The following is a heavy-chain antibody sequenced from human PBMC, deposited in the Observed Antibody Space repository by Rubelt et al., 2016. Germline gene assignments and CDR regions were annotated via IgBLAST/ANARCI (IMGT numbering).Heavy chain of an antibody. CDR2: IYYSGST. D-gene: IGHD3-9*01. J-gene: IGHJ4*02. CDR1: GGSISSSSYY. V-gene: IGHV4-39*07. CDR3: ARGRRGAIDLRYFDWLTEKFDY. Sequence: LQESGPGLVKPSETLSLTCTVSGGSISSSSYYWGWIRQPPGKGLEWIGSIYYSGSTYYNPSLKSRVTISVATSKNQFSLKLSSVTAADTAVYYCARGRRGAIDLRYFDWLTEKFDYWGQGTLVTVSS.